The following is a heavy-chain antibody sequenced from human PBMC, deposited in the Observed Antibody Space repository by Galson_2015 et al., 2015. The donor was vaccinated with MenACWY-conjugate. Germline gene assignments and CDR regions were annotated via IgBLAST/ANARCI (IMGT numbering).Heavy chain of an antibody. CDR3: ARTGRMAVALSYFDS. V-gene: IGHV4-38-2*01. D-gene: IGHD6-19*01. CDR2: IDPRGYT. J-gene: IGHJ4*02. CDR1: GFSISSGFY. Sequence: ETLSLTCSVSGFSISSGFYWGWIRQSPGKGLEWIGTIDPRGYTYENPSLKSRITISVDTSRNQFSLRLTSMTAADTAVFYCARTGRMAVALSYFDSWGQGTLVTVSA.